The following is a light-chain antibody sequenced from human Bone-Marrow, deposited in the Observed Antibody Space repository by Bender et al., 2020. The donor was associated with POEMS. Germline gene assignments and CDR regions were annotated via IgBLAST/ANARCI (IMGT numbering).Light chain of an antibody. CDR2: EDS. Sequence: SSELTQPPSVSVSPGQTARITCSGGILPNQYVYWYQQRPGQAPVLVMYEDSERPSGIPERFSGSSSGTTVTLTISGVQAEDEADYYCQSADSSRTHVLFGGGTKLTVL. J-gene: IGLJ2*01. CDR1: ILPNQY. CDR3: QSADSSRTHVL. V-gene: IGLV3-25*03.